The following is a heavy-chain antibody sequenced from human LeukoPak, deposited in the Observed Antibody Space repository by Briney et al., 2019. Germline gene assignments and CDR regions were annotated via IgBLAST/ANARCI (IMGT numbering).Heavy chain of an antibody. CDR1: GGSISSNSYY. J-gene: IGHJ4*02. D-gene: IGHD6-13*01. Sequence: SETLSLTCTVSGGSISSNSYYWGWIRLPPGKGLEWIGHIYYSGSTYYNPSLKSRVTISVDTSKNQFSLKLSSVTAADTAVYYCAGGSSSSSLIDYWGQGTLVTVSS. CDR2: IYYSGST. CDR3: AGGSSSSSLIDY. V-gene: IGHV4-39*01.